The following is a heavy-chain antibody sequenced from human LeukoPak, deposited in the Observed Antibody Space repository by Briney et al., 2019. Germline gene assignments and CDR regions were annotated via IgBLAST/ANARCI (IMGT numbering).Heavy chain of an antibody. D-gene: IGHD3-10*01. V-gene: IGHV4-30-2*01. CDR1: GGSISSGGYY. CDR3: ARVAGSGSYFNWFDP. Sequence: SETLSLTCTVSGGSISSGGYYWSWIRQPPGKGLEWIGCIYHSGSTYYNPSLKSRVTISVDRSKNQFSLRLSSVTAADTAVYYCARVAGSGSYFNWFDPWGQGALVTVSS. CDR2: IYHSGST. J-gene: IGHJ5*02.